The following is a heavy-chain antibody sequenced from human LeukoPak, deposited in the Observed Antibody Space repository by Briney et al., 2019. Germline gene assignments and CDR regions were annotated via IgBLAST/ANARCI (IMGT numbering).Heavy chain of an antibody. J-gene: IGHJ6*02. CDR1: GYTFTSYG. CDR3: ARGPVEPNYYYYGMDV. CDR2: ISAYNGNT. V-gene: IGHV1-18*01. Sequence: ASVKVSCKASGYTFTSYGISWVRQAPGQGLEWMGWISAYNGNTNYAQKLQGRVTMTTDPSTSTAYMELRSLRSDATAVYYCARGPVEPNYYYYGMDVWGQGTTVTVSS.